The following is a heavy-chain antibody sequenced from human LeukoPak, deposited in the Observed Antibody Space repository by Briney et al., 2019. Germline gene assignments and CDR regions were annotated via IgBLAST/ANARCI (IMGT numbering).Heavy chain of an antibody. CDR3: ARFTYYYDSSGIGVFDY. J-gene: IGHJ4*02. V-gene: IGHV1-69*13. D-gene: IGHD3-22*01. CDR1: GGTFSSYA. Sequence: SVKVSCKASGGTFSSYAISWVRQAPGQGLEWMGGIIPIFGTANYAQKFQGRVTITADESTSTAYMELSSLRSEDTAVYYCARFTYYYDSSGIGVFDYWGQGTLVTVSS. CDR2: IIPIFGTA.